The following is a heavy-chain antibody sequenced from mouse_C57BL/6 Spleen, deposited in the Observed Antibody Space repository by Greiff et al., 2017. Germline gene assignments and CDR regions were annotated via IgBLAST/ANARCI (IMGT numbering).Heavy chain of an antibody. CDR1: GFTFSSYA. CDR2: ISDGGSYT. Sequence: EVQLVESGGGLVKPGGSLKLSCAASGFTFSSYAMSWVRQTPEKRLEWVATISDGGSYTYYPDNVKGRFTISRDNAKNNLYLQMSHLKSEDTAMYYCARESSPRGFAYWGQGTLVTVSA. V-gene: IGHV5-4*01. J-gene: IGHJ3*01. CDR3: ARESSPRGFAY.